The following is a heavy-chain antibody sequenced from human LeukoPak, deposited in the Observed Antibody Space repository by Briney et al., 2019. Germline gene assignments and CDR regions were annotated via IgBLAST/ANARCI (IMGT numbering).Heavy chain of an antibody. CDR3: ARYHNSSGRWGNWFDP. D-gene: IGHD6-19*01. V-gene: IGHV5-51*01. Sequence: KGGESLKISCKGSGYSFTTYWIGWVRQMPGKGLEWMGIIYPGDSDTRYSPSFQGQVTISADESITTAYLQWSNLKASDTAMYYCARYHNSSGRWGNWFDPWGQGTLVTVSS. CDR2: IYPGDSDT. J-gene: IGHJ5*02. CDR1: GYSFTTYW.